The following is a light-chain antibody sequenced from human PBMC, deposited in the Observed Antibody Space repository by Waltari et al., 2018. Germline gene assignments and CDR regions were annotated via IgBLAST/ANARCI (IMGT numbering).Light chain of an antibody. Sequence: DIVMTQCPDSLAGSLGGRAPIHCQSSQSVFSSSNSKTYIAWYQHKPGQPPKLLIYWASVRASGVPDRFSGSGSGTDFTLTISSLQAEDVAVYYCHHYYIPPLTFGQGTRLEI. J-gene: IGKJ5*01. CDR3: HHYYIPPLT. V-gene: IGKV4-1*01. CDR2: WAS. CDR1: QSVFSSSNSKTY.